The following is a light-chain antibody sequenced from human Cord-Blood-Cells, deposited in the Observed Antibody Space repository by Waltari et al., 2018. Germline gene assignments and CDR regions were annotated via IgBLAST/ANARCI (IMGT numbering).Light chain of an antibody. V-gene: IGKV1-39*01. Sequence: DLQMTQSPSSLSASVGDRVTLTCRASQSISSYLNWYQQKPGKAPKPLIYAASSLQSGVPSRFSGSGSGTDFTLTISSLQPEDFATYYCQQSYSTPLTFGGVTKVEIK. J-gene: IGKJ4*01. CDR1: QSISSY. CDR2: AAS. CDR3: QQSYSTPLT.